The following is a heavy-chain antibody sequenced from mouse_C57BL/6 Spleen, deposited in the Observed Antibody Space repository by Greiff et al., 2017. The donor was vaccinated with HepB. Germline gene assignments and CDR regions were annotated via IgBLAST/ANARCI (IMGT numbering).Heavy chain of an antibody. CDR1: GFNIKDDY. J-gene: IGHJ2*01. V-gene: IGHV14-4*01. Sequence: EVKLVESGAELVRPGASVKLSCTASGFNIKDDYMHWVKQRPEQGLEWIGWIDPENGDTEYASKFQGKATITADTSSNTAYLQLSSLTSEDTAVYYCTTGGGYWGQGTTLTVSS. CDR3: TTGGGY. CDR2: IDPENGDT.